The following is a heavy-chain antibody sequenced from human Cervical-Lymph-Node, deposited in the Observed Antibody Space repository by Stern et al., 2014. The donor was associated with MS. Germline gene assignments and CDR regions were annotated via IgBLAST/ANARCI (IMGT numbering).Heavy chain of an antibody. CDR1: GYTFTNYA. Sequence: QVQLMQSGSELQKPGASVNVSCKASGYTFTNYAMNWVRQAPGQGIEWMGWINTLTGNPTYAQDFTGRFVFSLDTSVSTAYLQIRSLRADDTAVYYCAAEAQRGFHSWGQGTRVTVSS. J-gene: IGHJ5*02. V-gene: IGHV7-4-1*01. D-gene: IGHD3-16*01. CDR3: AAEAQRGFHS. CDR2: INTLTGNP.